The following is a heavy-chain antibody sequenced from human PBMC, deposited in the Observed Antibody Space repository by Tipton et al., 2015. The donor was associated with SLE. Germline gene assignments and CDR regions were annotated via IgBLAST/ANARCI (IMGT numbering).Heavy chain of an antibody. CDR1: GFTFSNAW. V-gene: IGHV3-15*01. D-gene: IGHD3-22*01. J-gene: IGHJ3*02. Sequence: SLRLSCAASGFTFSNAWMSWVRQAPGKGLEWVGRIKSKTDGGTTDYAAPVKGRFTISRDDSKNTLYLQMNSLKTEDTAVYYCTTGLAEEVVVITTGGAFDIWGQGTMVTVSS. CDR3: TTGLAEEVVVITTGGAFDI. CDR2: IKSKTDGGTT.